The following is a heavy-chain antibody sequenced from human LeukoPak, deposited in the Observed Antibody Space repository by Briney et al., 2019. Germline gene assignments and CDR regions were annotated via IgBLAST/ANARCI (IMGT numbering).Heavy chain of an antibody. V-gene: IGHV4-34*01. D-gene: IGHD6-19*01. J-gene: IGHJ4*02. CDR1: GGSFSGYY. CDR2: INHSGST. Sequence: KPSETLSLTCAVYGGSFSGYYWSWIRQPPGKGLEWIGEINHSGSTNYNPSLKSRVTISVDTSKNQFSLKLSSVTAADTAVYYCARLPGIAVADWGQGTLVTVSS. CDR3: ARLPGIAVAD.